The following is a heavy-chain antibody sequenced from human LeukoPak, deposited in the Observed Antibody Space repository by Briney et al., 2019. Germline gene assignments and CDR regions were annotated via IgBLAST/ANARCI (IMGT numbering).Heavy chain of an antibody. D-gene: IGHD6-19*01. V-gene: IGHV3-15*07. CDR2: IKSKTDGGTT. J-gene: IGHJ4*02. CDR3: TTAVAGLTDFDY. Sequence: PGGSLSLSCAASGFTFSNAWMNWVRQAPGKGLEWVGRIKSKTDGGTTDYAAPVKGRFTISRDDSKNTLYLQMNSLKTEDTAVYYCTTAVAGLTDFDYWGQGTLVTVSS. CDR1: GFTFSNAW.